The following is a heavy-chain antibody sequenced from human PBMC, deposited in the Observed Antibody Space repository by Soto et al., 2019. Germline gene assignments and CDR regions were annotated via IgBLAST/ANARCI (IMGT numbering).Heavy chain of an antibody. Sequence: QVQLVQSGGEVKKPGASVKVSCKASGYTFTNYGISWVRQAPGQGLEWMGWINVYNGNTKYAQKVQGRVTMTTDTSTSTAYMELRSLRSDDTAVYYCARGVGSGSYYTQYSWFDPWGQGTLVTVSS. D-gene: IGHD3-10*01. CDR2: INVYNGNT. J-gene: IGHJ5*02. CDR1: GYTFTNYG. CDR3: ARGVGSGSYYTQYSWFDP. V-gene: IGHV1-18*01.